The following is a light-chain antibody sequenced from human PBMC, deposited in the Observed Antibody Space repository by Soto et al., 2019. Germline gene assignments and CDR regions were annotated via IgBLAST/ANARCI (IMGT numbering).Light chain of an antibody. CDR1: QSISSSY. CDR3: QQYGSSSWT. J-gene: IGKJ1*01. Sequence: MTQSPATVSVSPGERATLSCRASQSISSSYLAWYQQRPGQAPRLLIYGASSRATGIPDRFSGSGSGTEFTLTISRLEPEDFAVYYCQQYGSSSWTFGQGTKVDIK. CDR2: GAS. V-gene: IGKV3-20*01.